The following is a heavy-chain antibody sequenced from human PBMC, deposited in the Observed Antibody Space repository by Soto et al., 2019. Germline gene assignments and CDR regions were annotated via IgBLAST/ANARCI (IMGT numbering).Heavy chain of an antibody. D-gene: IGHD6-13*01. J-gene: IGHJ6*02. CDR2: ISSSSRYI. Sequence: SLRLSCATSGFTFSSYSMNWVRQAPGMGLEWVSSISSSSRYIYYADSVRGRFTISRDNAKNSLYLQMNSLRAEDTAVYYCAKDRVAAAGTSYYYYGMDVWAKGPRSP. CDR3: AKDRVAAAGTSYYYYGMDV. CDR1: GFTFSSYS. V-gene: IGHV3-21*01.